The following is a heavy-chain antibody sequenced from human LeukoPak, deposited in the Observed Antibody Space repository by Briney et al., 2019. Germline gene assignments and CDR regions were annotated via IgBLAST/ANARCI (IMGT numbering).Heavy chain of an antibody. CDR3: ARSGWPGNYFDY. D-gene: IGHD6-19*01. Sequence: GGSLRLSCAASGFTFDDYAMHWVRQAPGKGLEWVSGISWNSGSIGYADSVKGRFTISRDNAKNSLYLQMNSLRAEDTALCYCARSGWPGNYFDYWGQGTLVTVSS. CDR2: ISWNSGSI. V-gene: IGHV3-9*01. CDR1: GFTFDDYA. J-gene: IGHJ4*02.